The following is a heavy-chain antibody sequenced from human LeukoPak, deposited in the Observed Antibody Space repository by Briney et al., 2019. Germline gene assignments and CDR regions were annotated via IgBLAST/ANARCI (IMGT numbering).Heavy chain of an antibody. CDR1: GFTFSSYA. J-gene: IGHJ4*02. Sequence: GGSLRLSCAASGFTFSSYAMSWVRQAPGKGLEWVSAISGSGGSTYYADSVKGRFTISRDNSKNTLYLQMNSLRAEDTAVSYCAKDRDGDYVIFDYWGQGTLVTVSS. V-gene: IGHV3-23*01. CDR3: AKDRDGDYVIFDY. CDR2: ISGSGGST. D-gene: IGHD4-17*01.